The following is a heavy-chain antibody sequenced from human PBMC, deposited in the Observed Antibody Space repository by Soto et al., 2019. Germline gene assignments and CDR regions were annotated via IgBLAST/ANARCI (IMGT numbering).Heavy chain of an antibody. D-gene: IGHD2-2*01. J-gene: IGHJ6*02. V-gene: IGHV3-33*01. CDR3: ARDPVECXLPYGMDV. CDR2: IWYDGSNK. Sequence: GGSLRLSCAASGFTFSSYGMHWVRQAPGKGLEWVAVIWYDGSNKYYADSVKGRFTISRDNSKNTLYLQMNSLRAEDTAVYYCARDPVECXLPYGMDVWGQGTTVTVSS. CDR1: GFTFSSYG.